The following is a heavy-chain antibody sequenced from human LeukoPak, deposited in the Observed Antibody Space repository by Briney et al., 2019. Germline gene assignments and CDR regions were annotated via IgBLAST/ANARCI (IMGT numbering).Heavy chain of an antibody. V-gene: IGHV1-2*02. J-gene: IGHJ4*02. CDR1: GYTFTSYD. D-gene: IGHD2-21*02. Sequence: ASVKVSCKASGYTFTSYDINWVRQATGQGLEWMGWINPNSGGTNYAQKFQGRVTMTRDTSISTAYMELSRLRSDDTAVYYCASSGVVTAEYYFDYWGQGTLVTVSS. CDR3: ASSGVVTAEYYFDY. CDR2: INPNSGGT.